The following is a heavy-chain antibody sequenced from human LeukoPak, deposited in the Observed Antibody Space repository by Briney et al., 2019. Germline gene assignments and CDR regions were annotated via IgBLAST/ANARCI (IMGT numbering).Heavy chain of an antibody. J-gene: IGHJ6*03. D-gene: IGHD2-21*01. CDR1: GGTFSSYA. V-gene: IGHV1-69*01. CDR3: ARCGGSSRNGYYYYMDV. Sequence: GSSVKLSCKASGGTFSSYAISWVRQAPGQGLEWMGGIIPIVGTANYAQKFQGRVTITADESTSTAYMELSSLRSEDTAVYYCARCGGSSRNGYYYYMDVWGKGTTVTVSS. CDR2: IIPIVGTA.